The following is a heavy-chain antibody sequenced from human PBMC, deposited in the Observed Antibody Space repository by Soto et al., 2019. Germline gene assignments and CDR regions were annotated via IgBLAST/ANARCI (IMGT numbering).Heavy chain of an antibody. CDR1: GFTFSSYS. D-gene: IGHD6-13*01. Sequence: PGGSLRLSCAASGFTFSSYSMNWVRQAPGKGLEWVSSISSSDSYMFYADSVKGRFTISRDNAKNSLYLQMNSLRAEDTAVYYCARARLESSSWYRYFYYGMDVQGQGTKFTVYS. CDR2: ISSSDSYM. CDR3: ARARLESSSWYRYFYYGMDV. J-gene: IGHJ6*02. V-gene: IGHV3-21*01.